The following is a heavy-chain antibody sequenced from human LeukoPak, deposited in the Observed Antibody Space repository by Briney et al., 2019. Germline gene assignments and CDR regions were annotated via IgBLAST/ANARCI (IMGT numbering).Heavy chain of an antibody. CDR3: ARGPGLGVRGVIPSPVDY. CDR1: GFTFSSYA. CDR2: ISYDGSNK. V-gene: IGHV3-30*04. D-gene: IGHD3-10*01. Sequence: GGSLRLSCAASGFTFSSYAMHWVRQAPGKGLEWVAVISYDGSNKYYADSVKGRFTISRDNSKNTLYLQMNSLRAEDTAVYYCARGPGLGVRGVIPSPVDYWGQGTLVTVSS. J-gene: IGHJ4*02.